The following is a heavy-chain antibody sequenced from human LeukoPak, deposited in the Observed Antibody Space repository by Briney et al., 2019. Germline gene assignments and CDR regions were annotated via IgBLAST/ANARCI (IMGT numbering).Heavy chain of an antibody. Sequence: PGRSLRLSCAASGFTFDDYAMHWVRQAPGKGLEWVSGISWNSGSIGYADSVKGRFTISRDDAKNSLYLQMNSLRAEDTALYYCAKSIYSYGYYFDYWGQGTLVTVSS. CDR1: GFTFDDYA. CDR2: ISWNSGSI. V-gene: IGHV3-9*01. D-gene: IGHD5-18*01. CDR3: AKSIYSYGYYFDY. J-gene: IGHJ4*02.